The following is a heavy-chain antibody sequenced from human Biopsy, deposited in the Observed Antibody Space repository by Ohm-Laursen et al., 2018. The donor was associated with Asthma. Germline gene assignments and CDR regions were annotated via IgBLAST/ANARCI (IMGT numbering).Heavy chain of an antibody. V-gene: IGHV3-23*01. CDR2: ISGSGGST. J-gene: IGHJ4*02. CDR1: GFTFSSYA. Sequence: SLRLSYAASGFTFSSYAMSWVRQAPGKGLEWVSAISGSGGSTYYADSVKGRFTISRDNSKNTLSLQMNSLRAEDTAVYYCASQSSGPDFWSGYYYFDYWGQGTLVTVSS. D-gene: IGHD3-3*01. CDR3: ASQSSGPDFWSGYYYFDY.